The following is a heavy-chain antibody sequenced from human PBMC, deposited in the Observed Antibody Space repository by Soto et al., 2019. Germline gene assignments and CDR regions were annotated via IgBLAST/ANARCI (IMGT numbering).Heavy chain of an antibody. V-gene: IGHV3-21*01. D-gene: IGHD3-22*01. Sequence: GGSLRLSCAAAGLNFSSYSMNWVRQATGKGLEWVSTISSNSSYIYYADSVKGRFTISRDNAKNSLYLQMNSLRAEDTAVYYCARARADYYDSSGYPLGYWGQGTLVTVSS. CDR1: GLNFSSYS. CDR3: ARARADYYDSSGYPLGY. J-gene: IGHJ4*02. CDR2: ISSNSSYI.